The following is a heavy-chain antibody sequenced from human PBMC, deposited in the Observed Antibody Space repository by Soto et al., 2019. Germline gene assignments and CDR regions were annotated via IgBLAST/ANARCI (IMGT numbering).Heavy chain of an antibody. V-gene: IGHV1-69*06. CDR2: IIPLFGTA. CDR3: ASSSGNNYGVGTDYYFDY. D-gene: IGHD1-26*01. J-gene: IGHJ4*02. CDR1: GSTFSTYS. Sequence: GASVKVSCKTSGSTFSTYSIVWVRQAPGEGLEWMGGIIPLFGTANYAQKFQDRVTITADKSTNTAFMELSSLKSEDTAMYYCASSSGNNYGVGTDYYFDYWGQGTLVNVSS.